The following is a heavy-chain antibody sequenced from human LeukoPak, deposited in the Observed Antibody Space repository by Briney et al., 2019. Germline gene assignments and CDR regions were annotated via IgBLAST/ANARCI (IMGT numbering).Heavy chain of an antibody. CDR3: ARDLPSIAVATYDY. V-gene: IGHV1-18*01. J-gene: IGHJ4*02. CDR1: GYTFTSYG. CDR2: ISAYNGNT. Sequence: ASVKVSCKAPGYTFTSYGISWVRQAPGQGLEWMGWISAYNGNTNYAQKLQGRVTMTTDTSTSTAYMELRSLRSDDTAVYYCARDLPSIAVATYDYWGQGTLVTVSS. D-gene: IGHD6-19*01.